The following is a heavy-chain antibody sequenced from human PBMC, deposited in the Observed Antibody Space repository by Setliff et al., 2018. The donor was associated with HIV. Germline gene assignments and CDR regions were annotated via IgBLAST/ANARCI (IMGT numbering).Heavy chain of an antibody. Sequence: SQTLSLTCVISGNSVSGNSVSWNWIRQSPSRGLEWLGRTYYRSKWYYQYALSLKSRISINPDTSKNQFSLQLNSVTPEDTGLYYCVREYDLLDGFDFWGQGTMVTVSS. D-gene: IGHD2-2*01. CDR3: VREYDLLDGFDF. CDR1: GNSVSGNSVS. V-gene: IGHV6-1*01. CDR2: TYYRSKWYY. J-gene: IGHJ3*01.